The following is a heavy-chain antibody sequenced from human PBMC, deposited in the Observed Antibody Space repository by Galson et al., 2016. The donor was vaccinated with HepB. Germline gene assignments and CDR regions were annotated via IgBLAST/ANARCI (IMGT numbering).Heavy chain of an antibody. J-gene: IGHJ4*02. D-gene: IGHD5-24*01. CDR2: ISRDGSIT. Sequence: SLRLSCATSGFTFGDWYMAWIRQAPGKGLEWVSYISRDGSITYYADPVKGRFTISRDNSKNLLYLQMNSLRADDTALYYCARDGYNDVAFDYWGQGTLVTVSS. CDR1: GFTFGDWY. CDR3: ARDGYNDVAFDY. V-gene: IGHV3-11*01.